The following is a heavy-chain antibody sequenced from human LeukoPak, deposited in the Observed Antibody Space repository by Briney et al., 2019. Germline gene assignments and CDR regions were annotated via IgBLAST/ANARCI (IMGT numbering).Heavy chain of an antibody. Sequence: SETLSLTCTVSGGYIGSGGYYWTWIRQPPGKGLEWFVYIFHNGITSYNPSLKSRVTISVDTSKNQFSLTLNSVTAADTAVYYCASQRGPYRTSVFDYWGQGTLVTVSS. CDR1: GGYIGSGGYY. J-gene: IGHJ4*02. D-gene: IGHD3-16*01. V-gene: IGHV4-30-2*01. CDR3: ASQRGPYRTSVFDY. CDR2: IFHNGIT.